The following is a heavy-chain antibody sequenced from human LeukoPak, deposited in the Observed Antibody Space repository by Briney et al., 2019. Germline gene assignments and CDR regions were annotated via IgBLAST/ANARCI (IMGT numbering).Heavy chain of an antibody. V-gene: IGHV4-34*01. Sequence: SETLSLTCAVYGGSFSGYYWSWIRQPPGKGLEWIGEINHSGSTNYNPSLKSRVTISVDTSKNQFSLKLSSVTAADTAVYYCARALPAWKVVVVPAAMTRGAFDIWGQGTMVTVSS. CDR3: ARALPAWKVVVVPAAMTRGAFDI. CDR2: INHSGST. J-gene: IGHJ3*02. CDR1: GGSFSGYY. D-gene: IGHD2-2*01.